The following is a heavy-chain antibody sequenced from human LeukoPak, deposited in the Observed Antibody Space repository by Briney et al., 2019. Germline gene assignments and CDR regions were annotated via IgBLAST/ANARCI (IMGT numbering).Heavy chain of an antibody. CDR1: GYTFTSYD. Sequence: ASVKVSCKASGYTFTSYDINWVRQATGQGLEWMGWMNPNSGNTGYAQKFQGRVTITRNTSISTAYMELSSLRSEDTAVYYCARGSTGDSFYYYMDVWGKGTTVTVSS. V-gene: IGHV1-8*03. J-gene: IGHJ6*03. CDR3: ARGSTGDSFYYYMDV. D-gene: IGHD7-27*01. CDR2: MNPNSGNT.